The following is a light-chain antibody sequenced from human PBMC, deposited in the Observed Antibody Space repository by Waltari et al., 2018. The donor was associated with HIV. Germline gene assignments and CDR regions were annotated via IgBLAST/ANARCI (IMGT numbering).Light chain of an antibody. CDR1: QSVSSY. Sequence: TLSLSPGERATLSCRASQSVSSYLAWYQQKPGQAPRLLIYDASNRATGIPARFSGSGSGTDFTLTISSLEPEDFAVYYCQQRSNWPPLTFGGGTKVEIK. J-gene: IGKJ4*01. CDR3: QQRSNWPPLT. V-gene: IGKV3-11*01. CDR2: DAS.